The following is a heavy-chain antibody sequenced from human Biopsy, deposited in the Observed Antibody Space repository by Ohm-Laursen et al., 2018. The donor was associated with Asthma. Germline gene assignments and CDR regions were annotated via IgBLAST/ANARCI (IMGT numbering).Heavy chain of an antibody. J-gene: IGHJ4*02. V-gene: IGHV3-30*19. Sequence: SLRLSCAASGFTFSSYGMHWVRQAPGKGLEWVAVIWYDGSNKYYADSVKGRFTISRDNSKDTLYLQVNSLRGDDTAVYYCARGKTWGRSYYFDYWGQGTLVTVSS. CDR3: ARGKTWGRSYYFDY. D-gene: IGHD6-6*01. CDR1: GFTFSSYG. CDR2: IWYDGSNK.